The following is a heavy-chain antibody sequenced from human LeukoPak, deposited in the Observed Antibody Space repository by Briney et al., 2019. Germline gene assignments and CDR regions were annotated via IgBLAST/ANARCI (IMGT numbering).Heavy chain of an antibody. CDR3: ARAFAGRQQLVPFDY. V-gene: IGHV3-33*01. CDR1: GFTFSSYG. Sequence: GGSLRLSCAASGFTFSSYGMHWVRQAPGKGLEWVAVIWYDGSNKYYADSVKGRFTISRDNSKNTLYLQMNSLRAEDTAVYCCARAFAGRQQLVPFDYWGQGTLVTVSS. D-gene: IGHD6-13*01. CDR2: IWYDGSNK. J-gene: IGHJ4*02.